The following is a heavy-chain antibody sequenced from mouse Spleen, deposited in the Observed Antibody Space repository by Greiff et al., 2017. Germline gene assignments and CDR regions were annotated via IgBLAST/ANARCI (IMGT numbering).Heavy chain of an antibody. CDR2: IYPGDGDT. CDR1: GYAFSSYW. D-gene: IGHD2-2*01. J-gene: IGHJ4*01. V-gene: IGHV1-80*01. Sequence: QVHVKQSGAELVKPGASVKISCKASGYAFSSYWMNWVKQRPGKGLEWIGQIYPGDGDTNYNGKFKGKATLTADKSSSTAYMQLSSLTSEDSAVYFCARLFSLYYGYDRYAMDYWGQGTSVTVSS. CDR3: ARLFSLYYGYDRYAMDY.